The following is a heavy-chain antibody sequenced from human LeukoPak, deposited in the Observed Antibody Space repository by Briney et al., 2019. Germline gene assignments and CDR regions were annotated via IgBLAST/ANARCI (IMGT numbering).Heavy chain of an antibody. CDR3: AKDAGGYYYYYMGV. D-gene: IGHD3-16*01. V-gene: IGHV3-7*03. CDR1: GFNFRTYY. J-gene: IGHJ6*03. CDR2: IDQDGSDK. Sequence: GGSLRLSCAASGFNFRTYYMSWVRQPPGKGLEGVANIDQDGSDKYYVDSVKGRFTIFRDNAKNSLYLQMNSLRAEDTALYYCAKDAGGYYYYYMGVWGKGTTVTVSS.